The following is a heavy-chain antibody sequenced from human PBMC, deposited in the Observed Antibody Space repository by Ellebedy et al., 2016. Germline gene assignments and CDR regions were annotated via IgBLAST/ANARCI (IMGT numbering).Heavy chain of an antibody. Sequence: SETLSLTCNVSGGSVSSDYWNWIRRPPGKGLEWIGYVFHTGTTNYNPSLKSRITMSVDTSKSQFSLRLTSVTAADTAVYYCAKWNGGWYAFEVWGQGTMVTVSS. CDR3: AKWNGGWYAFEV. J-gene: IGHJ3*01. V-gene: IGHV4-59*02. CDR2: VFHTGTT. D-gene: IGHD6-19*01. CDR1: GGSVSSDY.